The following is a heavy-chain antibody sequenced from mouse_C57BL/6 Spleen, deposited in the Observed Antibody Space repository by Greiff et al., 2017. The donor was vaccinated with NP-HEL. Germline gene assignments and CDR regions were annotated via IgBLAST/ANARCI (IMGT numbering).Heavy chain of an antibody. D-gene: IGHD2-1*01. Sequence: VQLQQSGPELVKPGASVKISCKASGYSFTDYNMNWVKQSNGKSLEWIGVINPNYGTTSYNQKFKGKATLTVDRSSSTAYMQLNSLTSEDSAVYYCARYGNYVDYYAMDYWGQGTSVTVSS. V-gene: IGHV1-39*01. CDR3: ARYGNYVDYYAMDY. CDR2: INPNYGTT. J-gene: IGHJ4*01. CDR1: GYSFTDYN.